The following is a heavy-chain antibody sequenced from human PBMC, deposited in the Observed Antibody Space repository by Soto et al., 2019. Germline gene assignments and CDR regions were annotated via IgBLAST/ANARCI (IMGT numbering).Heavy chain of an antibody. CDR1: GFTFSSYP. D-gene: IGHD2-21*01. Sequence: EVQLLESGGGLVQPGGFLRLSCPASGFTFSSYPMSWVRQAPGKGLEWVSSISTSGGSTSYADSVKGRFTISGVNSNNTQYLQMNSLRAEDTAVYYCALSARCFSMDVWGLGTTVTVSS. V-gene: IGHV3-23*01. J-gene: IGHJ6*02. CDR2: ISTSGGST. CDR3: ALSARCFSMDV.